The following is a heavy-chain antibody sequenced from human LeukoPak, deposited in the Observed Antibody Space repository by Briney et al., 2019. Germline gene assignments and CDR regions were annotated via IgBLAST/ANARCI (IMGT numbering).Heavy chain of an antibody. J-gene: IGHJ4*02. CDR1: GFTFADYG. D-gene: IGHD3-22*01. CDR3: ARDHVGSGYYYFDS. CDR2: ITGYGGSV. V-gene: IGHV3-20*04. Sequence: GGSLRLSCAASGFTFADYGMSWVRQAPGKGLEWVSGITGYGGSVGYADAMKGRFTVSRDNAKKSLYLQMNSLRDEDTALYYCARDHVGSGYYYFDSWGQGTLVTVSS.